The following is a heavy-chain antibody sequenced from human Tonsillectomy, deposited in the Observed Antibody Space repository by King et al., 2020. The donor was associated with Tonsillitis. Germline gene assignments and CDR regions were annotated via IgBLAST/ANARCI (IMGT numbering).Heavy chain of an antibody. CDR2: ISGSGGRI. CDR3: AKCNDYAWGCSPHGFAY. J-gene: IGHJ4*02. V-gene: IGHV3-23*04. Sequence: VQLVESGGGLVQPGGSLRLSCAASGFTFSSYAMSWVRQAPGKGLEWVSGISGSGGRIYYADSVKGRFTISRDNSKNTLYLQMNSLRADDTAVYYCAKCNDYAWGCSPHGFAYWCQRTLVTVSS. CDR1: GFTFSSYA. D-gene: IGHD3-16*01.